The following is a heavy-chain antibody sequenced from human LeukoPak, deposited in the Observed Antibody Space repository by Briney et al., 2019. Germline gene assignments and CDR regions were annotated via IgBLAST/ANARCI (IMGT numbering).Heavy chain of an antibody. CDR2: INAGNGNT. CDR1: GYTFTYYA. V-gene: IGHV1-3*01. D-gene: IGHD6-19*01. J-gene: IGHJ5*02. CDR3: ARGVSASSGWYVIDH. Sequence: ASVKVSCKASGYTFTYYAIQWVRQAPGQRLEWMGWINAGNGNTKYSQKFQGRVTITRYTSASTAYMELRSLGSEDTAVYYCARGVSASSGWYVIDHWGQGTLVTVSS.